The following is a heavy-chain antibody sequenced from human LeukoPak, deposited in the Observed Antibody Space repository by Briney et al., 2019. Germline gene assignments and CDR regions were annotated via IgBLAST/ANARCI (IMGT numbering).Heavy chain of an antibody. D-gene: IGHD1-14*01. CDR3: ARGFRTRFDP. V-gene: IGHV4-34*01. J-gene: IGHJ5*02. CDR1: GGSFSDYY. CDR2: INHSGST. Sequence: PSETLSLTCAVYGGSFSDYYWSWIRQPPGKGLEWIGEINHSGSTNYNPSLKSRVTILVDTSKNQFSLKLSSVTAADTAVYYCARGFRTRFDPWGQGTLVTVSS.